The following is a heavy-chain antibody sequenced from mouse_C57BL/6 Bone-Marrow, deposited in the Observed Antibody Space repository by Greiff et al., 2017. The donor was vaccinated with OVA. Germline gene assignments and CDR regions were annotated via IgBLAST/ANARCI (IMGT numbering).Heavy chain of an antibody. CDR3: ARPWYFEV. Sequence: QVHVKQSGAELARPGASVKLSCKASGYTFTSYGISWVKQRTGQGLEWIGEIYPRSGNTYYNEKFKGKATLTADKSSSTAYMELRSLTSEDSAVYFCARPWYFEVWGTGTTLTVSS. J-gene: IGHJ1*03. CDR2: IYPRSGNT. CDR1: GYTFTSYG. V-gene: IGHV1-81*01.